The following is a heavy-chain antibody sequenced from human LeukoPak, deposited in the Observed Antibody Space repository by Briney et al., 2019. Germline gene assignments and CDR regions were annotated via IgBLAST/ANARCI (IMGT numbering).Heavy chain of an antibody. J-gene: IGHJ4*02. CDR2: ISSSSSYI. CDR1: GFTFSSYS. D-gene: IGHD6-19*01. CDR3: ARDTLIAVAGFDY. Sequence: AGGSLRLSCAASGFTFSSYSMNWVRQAPGKGLEWVSSISSSSSYIYYADSLKGRFTISRNNAKNSLYLQMNSLRAEDTAVYYCARDTLIAVAGFDYWGQGTLVTVSS. V-gene: IGHV3-21*01.